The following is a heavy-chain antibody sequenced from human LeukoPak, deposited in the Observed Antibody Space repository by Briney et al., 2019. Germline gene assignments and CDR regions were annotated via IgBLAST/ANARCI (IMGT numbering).Heavy chain of an antibody. CDR3: ARELMGYDSSGYYYMDDY. CDR1: GFTFDDYA. Sequence: GGSLRLSCAASGFTFDDYAMHWVRQAPGKGLEWVSGISWNSGSIGYADSVKGRFTISRDNAKNSLYLQMNSLRAEDTAVYYCARELMGYDSSGYYYMDDYWGQGTLVTVSS. D-gene: IGHD3-22*01. V-gene: IGHV3-9*01. CDR2: ISWNSGSI. J-gene: IGHJ4*02.